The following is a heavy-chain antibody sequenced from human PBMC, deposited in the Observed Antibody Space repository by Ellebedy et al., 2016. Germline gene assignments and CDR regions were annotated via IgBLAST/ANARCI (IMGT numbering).Heavy chain of an antibody. CDR2: ITDSGDRT. J-gene: IGHJ4*02. V-gene: IGHV3-23*01. CDR1: GFSFSSYA. Sequence: GGSLRLSCAASGFSFSSYAMSWVRQAPGKGPEWVSTITDSGDRTNYADSVKGRFTISRDSSKTTLYLDMDSLRAEDTAIYYCAKCRHINGCLLDYWGQGTLVTVSS. D-gene: IGHD6-19*01. CDR3: AKCRHINGCLLDY.